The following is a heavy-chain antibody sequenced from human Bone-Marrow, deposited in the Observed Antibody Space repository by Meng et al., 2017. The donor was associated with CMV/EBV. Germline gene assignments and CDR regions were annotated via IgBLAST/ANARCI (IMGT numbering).Heavy chain of an antibody. CDR3: ARDRMIVVVITPDYYYYGMDV. J-gene: IGHJ6*02. Sequence: SVKVFCKASGGTFSSYAISWVRQAPGQGLEWMGGIIPIFGTANYAQKFQGRVTITTDESTSTAYMELSSLRSEDTAVYYCARDRMIVVVITPDYYYYGMDVWGQGTTVTVSS. V-gene: IGHV1-69*05. CDR1: GGTFSSYA. D-gene: IGHD3-22*01. CDR2: IIPIFGTA.